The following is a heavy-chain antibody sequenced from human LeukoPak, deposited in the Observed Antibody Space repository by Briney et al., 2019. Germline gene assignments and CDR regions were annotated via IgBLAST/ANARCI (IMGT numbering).Heavy chain of an antibody. Sequence: PSETLSLTCIVSGGSIGSYYWSWIRQPPGKGLEWIGHIYYSGSTDYNPSLRSRVTISVDTSKNQFSLRLSSVTAADTAVYYCARDRSDGSGYYGYYFDYWGQGTLVSLSS. CDR2: IYYSGST. J-gene: IGHJ4*02. CDR1: GGSIGSYY. D-gene: IGHD3-22*01. CDR3: ARDRSDGSGYYGYYFDY. V-gene: IGHV4-59*01.